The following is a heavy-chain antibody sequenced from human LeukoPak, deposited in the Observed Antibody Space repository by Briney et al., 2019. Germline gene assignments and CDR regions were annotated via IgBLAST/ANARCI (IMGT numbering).Heavy chain of an antibody. CDR3: ARPGAGPYPYYYYGMDV. CDR1: GFTFSSYA. D-gene: IGHD6-19*01. CDR2: IKQDGSEK. J-gene: IGHJ6*02. V-gene: IGHV3-7*01. Sequence: PGGSLRLSCAASGFTFSSYAMSWVRQAPGKGLEWVANIKQDGSEKYYVDSVKGRFAISRDNAKNSLYLQMNSLRAEDTAVYYCARPGAGPYPYYYYGMDVWGQGTTVTVSS.